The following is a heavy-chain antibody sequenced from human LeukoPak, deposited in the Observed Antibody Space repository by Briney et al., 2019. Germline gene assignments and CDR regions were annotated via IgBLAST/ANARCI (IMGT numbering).Heavy chain of an antibody. CDR2: ISGSGGST. CDR1: GFTFSSYA. Sequence: PGGSLRLSCAASGFTFSSYAMHWVRQAPGKGLEWVSAISGSGGSTYYADSVKGRFTISRDNSKNTLYLQMNSLRAEDTAVYYCAKDSQYSSGWYDRTPFDYWGQGTLVTVSS. CDR3: AKDSQYSSGWYDRTPFDY. D-gene: IGHD6-19*01. J-gene: IGHJ4*02. V-gene: IGHV3-23*01.